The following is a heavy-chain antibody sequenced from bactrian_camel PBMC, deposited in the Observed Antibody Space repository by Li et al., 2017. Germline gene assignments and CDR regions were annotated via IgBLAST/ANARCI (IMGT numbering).Heavy chain of an antibody. V-gene: IGHV3S53*01. CDR3: ATDPGADSGSWCEVQFRTGDFRF. J-gene: IGHJ6*01. D-gene: IGHD3*01. CDR1: VDVYSVHC. CDR2: ISGSSQRT. Sequence: HVQLVESGGGSVQPGGSLRLSCAASVDVYSVHCMTWFRELPGKKREGVAFISGSSQRTYHDDSVKERFTISKDDAKRVVYLEMKNLKIEDTATYYCATDPGADSGSWCEVQFRTGDFRFWGQGTQVTVS.